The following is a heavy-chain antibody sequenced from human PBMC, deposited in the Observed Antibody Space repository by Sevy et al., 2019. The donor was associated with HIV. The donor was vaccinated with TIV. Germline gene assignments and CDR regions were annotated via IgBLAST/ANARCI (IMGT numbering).Heavy chain of an antibody. CDR1: GFTFSSYW. D-gene: IGHD3-22*01. CDR2: INSDGSST. V-gene: IGHV3-74*01. J-gene: IGHJ4*02. CDR3: ATGPPLYYYDSSGYYVY. Sequence: GGSLRLSCAASGFTFSSYWMHWVRQAPGKGLVWVSRINSDGSSTSYADSVKGRFTISRDNAKNTLYLQMNSLRSEDTAVYYCATGPPLYYYDSSGYYVYWGQGTLVTISS.